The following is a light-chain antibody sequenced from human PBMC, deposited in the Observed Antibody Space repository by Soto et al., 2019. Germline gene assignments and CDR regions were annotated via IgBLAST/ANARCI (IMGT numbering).Light chain of an antibody. V-gene: IGLV2-14*01. CDR3: TSYIHRRTLVV. J-gene: IGLJ2*01. Sequence: QSALTQPASLSGSPGQSITISCTGTSIDVGGYNYVSWYQHHPGKAPKLMIYGVTNRPSGVSIRFSGSKSGNTASLTISGLQPEDEADYYCTSYIHRRTLVVFGGGTQLTVL. CDR1: SIDVGGYNY. CDR2: GVT.